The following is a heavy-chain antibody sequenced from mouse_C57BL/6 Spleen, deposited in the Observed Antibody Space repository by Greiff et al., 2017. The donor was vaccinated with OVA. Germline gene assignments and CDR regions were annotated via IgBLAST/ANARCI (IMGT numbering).Heavy chain of an antibody. Sequence: QVQLKQPGAELVKPGASVKLSCKASGYTFTSYWMHWVKQRPGQGLEWIGMIHPNSGSTNYNEKFKSKATLTVDKSSSTAYMQLSSLTSEDSAVYYCARGIYYGYDEGDYYAMDYWGQGTSVTVSS. J-gene: IGHJ4*01. CDR2: IHPNSGST. CDR3: ARGIYYGYDEGDYYAMDY. V-gene: IGHV1-64*01. CDR1: GYTFTSYW. D-gene: IGHD2-2*01.